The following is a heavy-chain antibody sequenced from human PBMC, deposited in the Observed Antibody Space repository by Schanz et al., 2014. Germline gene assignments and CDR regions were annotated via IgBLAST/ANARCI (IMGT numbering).Heavy chain of an antibody. J-gene: IGHJ6*02. D-gene: IGHD3-10*01. CDR1: GLTFSNHA. CDR2: ISGSGGST. Sequence: EVQLVESGGGLVQPGGSLRLSCAASGLTFSNHAMSWVRQAPGKGLEWVSAISGSGGSTYYADSVKGRFTISRDNSKNTLYLQMNSLRAEDTAVYYCRLWFGELYYGMDVWGQGTTVTVSS. V-gene: IGHV3-23*04. CDR3: RLWFGELYYGMDV.